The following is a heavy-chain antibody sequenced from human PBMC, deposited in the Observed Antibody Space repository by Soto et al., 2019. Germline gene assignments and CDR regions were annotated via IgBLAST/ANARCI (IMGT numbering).Heavy chain of an antibody. CDR1: GGTFSSYA. CDR2: IIPIFGTA. CDR3: ASPKKGHFDGCCDY. Sequence: GASVKVSCKASGGTFSSYAISWVRQAPGQGLGWMGGIIPIFGTANYAQKFQGRVTITADESTSTAYMELSSLRSEDTAVYYCASPKKGHFDGCCDYWGEGTPVTVS. J-gene: IGHJ4*02. V-gene: IGHV1-69*13. D-gene: IGHD3-9*01.